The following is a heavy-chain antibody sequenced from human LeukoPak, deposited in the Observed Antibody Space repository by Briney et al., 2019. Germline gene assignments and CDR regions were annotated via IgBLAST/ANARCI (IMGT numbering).Heavy chain of an antibody. D-gene: IGHD3-22*01. V-gene: IGHV3-30-3*01. CDR2: ISYDGSNK. CDR1: GFTFSSYA. J-gene: IGHJ4*02. Sequence: GRSLRLSCAASGFTFSSYAMRWVRQAPGKGLEWVAVISYDGSNKYYADSVKGRFTISRDNSKNTLYLQMDSLRAEDTAVYYCARGRFHYYDSSGYYGYWGQGTLVTVSS. CDR3: ARGRFHYYDSSGYYGY.